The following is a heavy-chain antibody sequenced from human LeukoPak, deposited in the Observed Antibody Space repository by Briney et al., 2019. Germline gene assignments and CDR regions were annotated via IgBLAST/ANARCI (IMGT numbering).Heavy chain of an antibody. D-gene: IGHD6-13*01. CDR3: AREGDSWYGFDY. V-gene: IGHV4-61*02. Sequence: SETLSLTCTVSGGSISSGSYYWGWIRQPPGKGLEWIGRIYTSGSTNYNPSLKSRVTISVDTSKNQFSLKLSSVTAADTAVYYCAREGDSWYGFDYWGQGTLVTVSS. CDR2: IYTSGST. CDR1: GGSISSGSYY. J-gene: IGHJ4*02.